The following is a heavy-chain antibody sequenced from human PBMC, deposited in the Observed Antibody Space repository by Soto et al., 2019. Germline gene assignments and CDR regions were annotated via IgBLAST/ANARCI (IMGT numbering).Heavy chain of an antibody. D-gene: IGHD1-1*01. Sequence: GGSLRLSCAASGFTFSSYGMHWVRQAPGKGLEWVAVISYDGSNKYYADSVKGRFTISRDNSKNTLYLQMNSLRAEDTAVYYCAKEPWNGPYYYYYMDVWGKGTTVTVSS. V-gene: IGHV3-30*18. CDR3: AKEPWNGPYYYYYMDV. CDR2: ISYDGSNK. CDR1: GFTFSSYG. J-gene: IGHJ6*03.